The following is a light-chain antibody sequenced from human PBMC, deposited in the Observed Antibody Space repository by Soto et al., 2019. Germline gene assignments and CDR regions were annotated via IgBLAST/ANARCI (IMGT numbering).Light chain of an antibody. J-gene: IGKJ5*01. CDR2: KAS. Sequence: DIQMTQSPSTLSASVGDRVTITCRASQSISSWLAWYQQKPGKAPKLLIYKASSLESGVPSRFSGSGSGTEFTLTISSPQPDDFATYYCQQYNSYPITFGQGTLLEVK. V-gene: IGKV1-5*03. CDR1: QSISSW. CDR3: QQYNSYPIT.